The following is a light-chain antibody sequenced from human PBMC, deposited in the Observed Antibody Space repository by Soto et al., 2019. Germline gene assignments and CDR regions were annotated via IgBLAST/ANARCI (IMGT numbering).Light chain of an antibody. J-gene: IGKJ3*01. CDR2: VAS. CDR1: QTLSINS. V-gene: IGKV3-20*01. Sequence: EIVLTQSPGTLSLSPGERATLSCRASQTLSINSLAWYQQKPGQPPRLLIYVASTRATDVPARFSGGGSGTDFTLSISSLEPDDFALYYCQQYDASPLTFGPGTTVEIK. CDR3: QQYDASPLT.